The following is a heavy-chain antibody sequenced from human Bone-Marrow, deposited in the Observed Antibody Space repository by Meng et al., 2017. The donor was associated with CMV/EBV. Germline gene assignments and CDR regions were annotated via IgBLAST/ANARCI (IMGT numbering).Heavy chain of an antibody. J-gene: IGHJ5*02. CDR2: ISAYNGNT. CDR1: GYTFTSYG. D-gene: IGHD1-26*01. Sequence: ASVKVSCKASGYTFTSYGISWVRQAPGQGLEWMGWISAYNGNTNYAQKLQGRVTMTTDTSTSTDYMELRSLRSDDTAVYYCARGSSGSYYLDWFDPWGQGTRVTVYS. V-gene: IGHV1-18*01. CDR3: ARGSSGSYYLDWFDP.